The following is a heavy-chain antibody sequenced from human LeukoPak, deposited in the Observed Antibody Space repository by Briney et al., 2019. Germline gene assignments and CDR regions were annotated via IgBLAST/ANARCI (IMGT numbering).Heavy chain of an antibody. CDR2: IYYSGST. CDR3: ARGGCGDFSGSYWYFDL. J-gene: IGHJ2*01. CDR1: GGSISSYY. Sequence: SETLSLTCTVSGGSISSYYWSWIRQPPGKGLEWIGYIYYSGSTNYNPSLKSRVTISVDTSKNQFSLKLSSVTAADTAVYYCARGGCGDFSGSYWYFDLWGRGTLVTVSS. D-gene: IGHD4-17*01. V-gene: IGHV4-59*01.